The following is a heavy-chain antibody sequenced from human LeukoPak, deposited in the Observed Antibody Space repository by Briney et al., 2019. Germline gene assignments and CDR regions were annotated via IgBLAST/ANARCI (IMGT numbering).Heavy chain of an antibody. CDR2: ISGSGGST. CDR1: GFTFSSYA. J-gene: IGHJ4*02. Sequence: GGSLRLSCAASGFTFSSYAMSWVRQAPGKGLEWVSAISGSGGSTYYADSVKGRFTISRDNSKNTPYLQMNSPRAEDTAVYYCAKGLLWFREFDYWGQGTLVTVSS. CDR3: AKGLLWFREFDY. D-gene: IGHD3-10*01. V-gene: IGHV3-23*01.